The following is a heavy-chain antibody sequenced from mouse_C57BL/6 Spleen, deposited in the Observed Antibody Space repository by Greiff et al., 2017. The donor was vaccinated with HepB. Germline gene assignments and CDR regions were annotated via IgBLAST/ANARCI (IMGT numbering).Heavy chain of an antibody. D-gene: IGHD2-2*01. V-gene: IGHV10-1*01. CDR2: IRSKSNNYAT. CDR1: GFSFNTYA. CDR3: VRQGNGYDRMDY. Sequence: EVQLVESGGGLVQPKGSLKLSCAASGFSFNTYAMNWVRQAPGKGLEWVARIRSKSNNYATYYADSVKDRFTISRDDSESMLYLQMNNLKTEDTAMYYCVRQGNGYDRMDYWGQGTSVTVSS. J-gene: IGHJ4*01.